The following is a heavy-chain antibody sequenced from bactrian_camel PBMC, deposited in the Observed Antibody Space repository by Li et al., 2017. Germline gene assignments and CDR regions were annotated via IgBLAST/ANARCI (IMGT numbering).Heavy chain of an antibody. Sequence: HVQLVESGGGSVQAGGSLRLSCVVSGYPYSSNCMGWFRQAPGKQREGVARYFTGVGFPVYADSVEGRFTMSQDNARNTVSLQMNSLKAEDTAMYYCAARRGACFLSGESDFGVFDAFGPGTQVTVS. J-gene: IGHJ4*01. D-gene: IGHD1*01. V-gene: IGHV3S53*01. CDR2: FTGVGFP. CDR1: GYPYSSNC.